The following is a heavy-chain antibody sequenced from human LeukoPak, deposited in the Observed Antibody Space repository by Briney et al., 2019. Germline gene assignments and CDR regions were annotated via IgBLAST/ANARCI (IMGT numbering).Heavy chain of an antibody. Sequence: PGGSLRLSCAASGFTFSGYWISWVRQAPGKGLEWVANINQDESEKHYVHSVKGRFTISRDNAENSLYLQMNSLRAEDSAVYYCARGGGALPDYWGQGTLVTVSS. D-gene: IGHD3-16*01. CDR3: ARGGGALPDY. J-gene: IGHJ4*02. CDR2: INQDESEK. V-gene: IGHV3-7*01. CDR1: GFTFSGYW.